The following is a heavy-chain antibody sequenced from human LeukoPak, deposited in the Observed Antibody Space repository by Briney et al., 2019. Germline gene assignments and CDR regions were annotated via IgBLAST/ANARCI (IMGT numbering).Heavy chain of an antibody. V-gene: IGHV4-31*03. J-gene: IGHJ6*02. CDR2: ITYSGNT. CDR1: GGSISSGPYY. CDR3: ARIAYDALDSYYYGMDV. Sequence: SQTLSLTCTVSGGSISSGPYYWIWIRQHPGKGLEWIGYITYSGNTYYYPALNSRVTVSLDTSKTQYSLKLSSVTAADTAVYYCARIAYDALDSYYYGMDVWGQGTTVTVSS. D-gene: IGHD3-3*01.